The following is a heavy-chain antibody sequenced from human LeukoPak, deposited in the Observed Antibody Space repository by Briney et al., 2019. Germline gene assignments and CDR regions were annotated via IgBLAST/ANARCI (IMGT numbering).Heavy chain of an antibody. CDR2: ISISGKST. D-gene: IGHD5-12*01. CDR3: TKAGYSGL. CDR1: GFIFNSYV. V-gene: IGHV3-23*01. Sequence: GGSLRLSCAASGFIFNSYVMSWVRQAPGKGLEWVSSISISGKSTYYADSVKGRFTISRDNSKNTLYVQMNSLRAEDTAVYYCTKAGYSGLWGQGTLVTVSS. J-gene: IGHJ4*02.